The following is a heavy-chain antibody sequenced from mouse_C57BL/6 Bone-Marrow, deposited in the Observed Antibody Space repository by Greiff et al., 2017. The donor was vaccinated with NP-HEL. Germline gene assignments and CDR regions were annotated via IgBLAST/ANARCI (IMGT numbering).Heavy chain of an antibody. CDR1: GYTFTSYW. CDR3: AREGVLFPYWYFDV. D-gene: IGHD1-1*02. CDR2: IDPNSGGT. Sequence: QVHVKQPGAELVKPGASVKLSCKASGYTFTSYWMHWVKQRPGRGLEWIGRIDPNSGGTKYNEKFKSKATLTVDKPSSTAYMQLSSLTSEDSAVYYCAREGVLFPYWYFDVWGTGTTVTVSS. V-gene: IGHV1-72*01. J-gene: IGHJ1*03.